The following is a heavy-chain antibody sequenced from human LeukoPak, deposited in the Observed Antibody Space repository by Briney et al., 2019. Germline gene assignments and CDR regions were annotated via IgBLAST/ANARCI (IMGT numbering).Heavy chain of an antibody. D-gene: IGHD3-22*01. V-gene: IGHV4-34*01. Sequence: SETLSLTCAVYGGSFSGYYWSWIRQPPGKGLEWIGEINHSGSTNYNPSLKSRVTISVDTSKNQFSLKLSSVTAADTAVYYCARDPSIGYYYDSSGTRLDVWGKGTTVTVSS. CDR2: INHSGST. CDR3: ARDPSIGYYYDSSGTRLDV. CDR1: GGSFSGYY. J-gene: IGHJ6*04.